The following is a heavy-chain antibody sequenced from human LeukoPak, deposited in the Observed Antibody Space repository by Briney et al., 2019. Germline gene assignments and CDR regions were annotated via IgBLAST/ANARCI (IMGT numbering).Heavy chain of an antibody. V-gene: IGHV3-48*03. CDR1: GFTFSSYE. Sequence: GGSLRLSCAASGFTFSSYEMNWVRQAPGKGLEWVSYISSSGSTIYYADSVKGRFTISRDNAKNSLYLQMNSLRVEDTAVYYCAKAPRFGDHATEYYYYYMHVWGKGTTVTVSS. J-gene: IGHJ6*03. CDR2: ISSSGSTI. D-gene: IGHD3-16*01. CDR3: AKAPRFGDHATEYYYYYMHV.